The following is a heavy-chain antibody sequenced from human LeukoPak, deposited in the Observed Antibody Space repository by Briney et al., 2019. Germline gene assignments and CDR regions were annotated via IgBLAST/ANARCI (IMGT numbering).Heavy chain of an antibody. D-gene: IGHD6-13*01. CDR2: ISSSGSTI. Sequence: GGSLRLSRAASGFTFSSYEMNWVRQAPGKGLEWVSYISSSGSTIYYADSVKGRFTNSRDNVKNSLYLQMNSLRAEDTAIYYCATSRGSWPDYFNYWGQGTLVTVSS. V-gene: IGHV3-48*03. CDR1: GFTFSSYE. CDR3: ATSRGSWPDYFNY. J-gene: IGHJ4*02.